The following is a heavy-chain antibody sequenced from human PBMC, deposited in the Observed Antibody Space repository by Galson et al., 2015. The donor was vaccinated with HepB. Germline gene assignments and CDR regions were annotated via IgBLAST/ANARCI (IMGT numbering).Heavy chain of an antibody. D-gene: IGHD2-15*01. Sequence: SLRLSCAASGLTFSDYSMNWVRQAPGKGLDWVSSISSSSNYIYYADSVRGRFTTSRDNAKNSLCLQMDSLRAEDTAMYYCARVDCSGAACQGFGMDVWGQGTAVTVPS. CDR2: ISSSSNYI. J-gene: IGHJ6*02. V-gene: IGHV3-21*06. CDR3: ARVDCSGAACQGFGMDV. CDR1: GLTFSDYS.